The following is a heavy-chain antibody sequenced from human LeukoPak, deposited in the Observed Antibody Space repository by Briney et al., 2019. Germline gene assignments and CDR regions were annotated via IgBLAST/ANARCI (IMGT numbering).Heavy chain of an antibody. J-gene: IGHJ4*02. CDR2: ISGRGGST. Sequence: GGSLRLSCAASGFTFSSYAMSWVRPAPGKGLEWVSAISGRGGSTYYADSAKGRFTISRDNSKNTLYLQMNSLRAEDTAVYYCAKSTIFGVVGMVDYWGQGTLVTVSS. V-gene: IGHV3-23*01. CDR1: GFTFSSYA. CDR3: AKSTIFGVVGMVDY. D-gene: IGHD3-3*01.